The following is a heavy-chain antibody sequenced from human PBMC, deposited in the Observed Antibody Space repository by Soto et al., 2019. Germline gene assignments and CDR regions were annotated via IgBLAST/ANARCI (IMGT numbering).Heavy chain of an antibody. CDR2: ISGSGGST. J-gene: IGHJ4*02. CDR1: GFTFGSYA. D-gene: IGHD3-10*01. CDR3: AKAEYGETGIGEVY. Sequence: PGGSRGLSCAASGFTFGSYAMSWVRQAPGKGLEWVSAISGSGGSTYYADSVKGRFTISRDNSKNTLYLQMNSLRAEDTAVYYCAKAEYGETGIGEVYWGQGTLVTVSS. V-gene: IGHV3-23*01.